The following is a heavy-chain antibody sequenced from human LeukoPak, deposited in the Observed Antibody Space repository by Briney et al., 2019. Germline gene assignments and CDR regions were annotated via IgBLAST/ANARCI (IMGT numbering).Heavy chain of an antibody. CDR2: IYHSGST. V-gene: IGHV4-59*01. J-gene: IGHJ4*02. CDR1: GVSISPYY. D-gene: IGHD6-6*01. Sequence: SETLSLTCTVSGVSISPYYRRWIRQPPGKRLEYIGYIYHSGSTNYNPSLKSRVTMSVDKSKNQCSLRLSSVTAADTAIYFCARSSQDSSTSFEYWGQGTLVTVSS. CDR3: ARSSQDSSTSFEY.